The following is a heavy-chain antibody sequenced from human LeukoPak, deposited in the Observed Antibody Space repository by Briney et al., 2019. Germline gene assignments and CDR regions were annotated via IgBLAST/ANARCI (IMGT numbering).Heavy chain of an antibody. J-gene: IGHJ4*02. CDR2: IYPGDSDT. CDR1: GYRFTNYW. D-gene: IGHD6-13*01. V-gene: IGHV5-51*01. Sequence: GESLQISCKGSGYRFTNYWIGWVRQMPGKGLEWMGIIYPGDSDTRYSPSFQGQVTISADKSISTAYLQWSSLKASDTAMYYCARLLAAAVQDYYFDYWGQGTLVTVSS. CDR3: ARLLAAAVQDYYFDY.